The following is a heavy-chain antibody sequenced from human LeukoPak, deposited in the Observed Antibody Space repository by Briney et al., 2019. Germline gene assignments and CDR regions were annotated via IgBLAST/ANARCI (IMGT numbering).Heavy chain of an antibody. CDR2: ISYDGSNK. CDR1: GFTFSSYA. J-gene: IGHJ1*01. Sequence: TGGSLRLSCAASGFTFSSYAMHWVRQAPGKGLEWVAVISYDGSNKYYADSVKGRFTISRDNSKNTLYLQMNSLRAEDTAVYYCAKDLGGAVAGPRYFQHWGQGTLVTVSS. D-gene: IGHD6-19*01. V-gene: IGHV3-30-3*01. CDR3: AKDLGGAVAGPRYFQH.